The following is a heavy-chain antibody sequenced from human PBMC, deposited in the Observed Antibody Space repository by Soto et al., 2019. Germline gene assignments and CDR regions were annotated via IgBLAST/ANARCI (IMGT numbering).Heavy chain of an antibody. Sequence: QVQLQESGPGLVKPSGTLSLTCAVSGGSISSSHWWIWVRQPPGKGLEWIGEIYHSGTTNYNPSLKSRLNISIDKSKNQISLILSSVTAADTAVYYCARGPDLGWDWGQGTLVTVSS. CDR3: ARGPDLGWD. CDR2: IYHSGTT. D-gene: IGHD2-21*01. CDR1: GGSISSSHW. V-gene: IGHV4-4*02. J-gene: IGHJ4*02.